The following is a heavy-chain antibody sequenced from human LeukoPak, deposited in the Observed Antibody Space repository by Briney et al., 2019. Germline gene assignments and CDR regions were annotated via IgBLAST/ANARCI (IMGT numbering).Heavy chain of an antibody. Sequence: GESLKISCKGSGNSFTSYWIGWVRQMPGKGLKWMGIIYPGDSDTRYSPSFQGQVTISADKSINTAYLQWSSLKASDTAMYYCARRYCSGGSCYSGFDYWGQGTLVTVSS. V-gene: IGHV5-51*01. D-gene: IGHD2-15*01. CDR1: GNSFTSYW. J-gene: IGHJ4*02. CDR3: ARRYCSGGSCYSGFDY. CDR2: IYPGDSDT.